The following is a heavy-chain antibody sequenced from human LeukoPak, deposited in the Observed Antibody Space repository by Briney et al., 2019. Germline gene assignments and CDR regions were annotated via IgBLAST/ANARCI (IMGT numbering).Heavy chain of an antibody. CDR2: IYSGGST. CDR3: ARGQSIAAAGDYYYYGMDV. V-gene: IGHV3-66*02. D-gene: IGHD6-13*01. Sequence: GGSLRLSCAASGFTFSSYWMHWVRQAPGKGLEWVSVIYSGGSTYYADSVKGRFTISRDNSKNTLYLQMNSLRAEDTAVYYCARGQSIAAAGDYYYYGMDVWGQGTTVTVSS. CDR1: GFTFSSYW. J-gene: IGHJ6*02.